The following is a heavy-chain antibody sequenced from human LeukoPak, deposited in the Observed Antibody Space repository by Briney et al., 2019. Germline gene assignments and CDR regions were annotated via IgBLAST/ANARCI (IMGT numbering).Heavy chain of an antibody. V-gene: IGHV4-38-2*02. Sequence: PSETLSLTCSVSGYSISSGYYWGWIRQPPGKGLEWIGSIYHNGNTYYNPPLKSRLTISVDTSKSQFSLKLSSVTAADTAVYYCARGGTGSYYFDFWGQGTLVTVSS. CDR3: ARGGTGSYYFDF. CDR1: GYSISSGYY. D-gene: IGHD1-26*01. CDR2: IYHNGNT. J-gene: IGHJ4*02.